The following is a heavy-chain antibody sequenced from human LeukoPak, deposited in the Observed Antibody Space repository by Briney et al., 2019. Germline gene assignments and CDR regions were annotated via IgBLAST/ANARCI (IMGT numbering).Heavy chain of an antibody. D-gene: IGHD5-12*01. CDR1: GYTFTDYY. CDR3: ARDPSDIVATFLAY. Sequence: ASVKVSCKASGYTFTDYYMHWVRQAPGQGLEWMGWNNPNRGDTNYAQKFQGRVTMTRDTSSSTAYMELSRLKSDDTAVYYCARDPSDIVATFLAYWGQGTLVAVSS. J-gene: IGHJ4*02. V-gene: IGHV1-2*02. CDR2: NNPNRGDT.